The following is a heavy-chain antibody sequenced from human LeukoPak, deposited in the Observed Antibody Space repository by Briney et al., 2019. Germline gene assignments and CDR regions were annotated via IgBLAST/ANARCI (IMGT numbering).Heavy chain of an antibody. CDR2: IKQDGSEK. V-gene: IGHV3-7*01. CDR1: GFTFSSYA. Sequence: GGSLRLSCAASGFTFSSYAMSWVRQAPGKGLEWVANIKQDGSEKYYVDSVKGRFTISRDNAKNSLYLQMNSLRAEDTAVYYCARESLYCSGGSCYHYWGQGTLVTVSS. D-gene: IGHD2-15*01. J-gene: IGHJ4*02. CDR3: ARESLYCSGGSCYHY.